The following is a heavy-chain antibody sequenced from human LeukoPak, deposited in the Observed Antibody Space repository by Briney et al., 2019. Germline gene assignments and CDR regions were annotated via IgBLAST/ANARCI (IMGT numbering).Heavy chain of an antibody. V-gene: IGHV4-39*01. J-gene: IGHJ4*02. D-gene: IGHD2-2*01. CDR3: ASPSLGYCSSTSCDGFDY. Sequence: SETLCLTCTVSGGSISSSSYYWGWIRQPPGKGLEWIGSIYYSGSTYYNPSLKSRVTISVDTSKNQFSLKLSSVTAADTAVYYCASPSLGYCSSTSCDGFDYWGQGTLVTVSS. CDR2: IYYSGST. CDR1: GGSISSSSYY.